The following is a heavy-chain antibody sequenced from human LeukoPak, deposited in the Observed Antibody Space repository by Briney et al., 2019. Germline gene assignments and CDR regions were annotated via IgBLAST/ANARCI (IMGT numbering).Heavy chain of an antibody. J-gene: IGHJ4*02. CDR3: ARFHDYYYGSGSLDY. Sequence: GGSLRLSCAASGFTFSSYSMNWVRQAPGKGLEWVSYISSSSSTIYYADSVKGRFTISRDNAKNSLYLQMNSLRAEDTAVYYCARFHDYYYGSGSLDYWGQGTLVTVSS. V-gene: IGHV3-48*01. CDR2: ISSSSSTI. CDR1: GFTFSSYS. D-gene: IGHD3-10*01.